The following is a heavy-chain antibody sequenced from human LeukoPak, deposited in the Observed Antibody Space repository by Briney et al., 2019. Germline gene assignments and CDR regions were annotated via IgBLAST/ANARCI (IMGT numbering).Heavy chain of an antibody. J-gene: IGHJ4*02. CDR1: GGSINSYY. CDR2: IYTSGST. D-gene: IGHD3-10*01. Sequence: SETLSLTCTVSGGSINSYYWSWIRQPPGNGLEWIGYIYTSGSTTYNPSLKSRVTMSIDTSKNQFSLKLSSVTAADTAVYYCARGKGDFPIDYWGQGTLVTVSS. V-gene: IGHV4-4*09. CDR3: ARGKGDFPIDY.